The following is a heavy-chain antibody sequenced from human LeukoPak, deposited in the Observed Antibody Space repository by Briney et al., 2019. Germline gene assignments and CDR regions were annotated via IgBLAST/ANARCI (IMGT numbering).Heavy chain of an antibody. CDR2: IWYDGSNK. CDR1: GFTFSSYG. D-gene: IGHD6-19*01. CDR3: ARDDIAVAGFDY. Sequence: GRSLRLSCAASGFTFSSYGMHWVRQAPGKGLEWVAVIWYDGSNKYYADSVKGRFTISRDNSKNTLYLQVNSLRAEDTAVYYCARDDIAVAGFDYWGQGTLVTVSS. V-gene: IGHV3-33*01. J-gene: IGHJ4*02.